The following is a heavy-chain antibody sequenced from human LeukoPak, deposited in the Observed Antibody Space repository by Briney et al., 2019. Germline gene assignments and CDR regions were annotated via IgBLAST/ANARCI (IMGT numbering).Heavy chain of an antibody. Sequence: KPSETLSLTCSVSDGSINSYYWNWIRRPPGKGLEWIGYIYYNGNTNYSPSLKSRVTMSVDTSKNLFSLKVSSVTAADTAVYYCARGRSNYYGMAVWGQGTTVTVSS. CDR3: ARGRSNYYGMAV. J-gene: IGHJ6*02. CDR1: DGSINSYY. D-gene: IGHD1-26*01. CDR2: IYYNGNT. V-gene: IGHV4-59*01.